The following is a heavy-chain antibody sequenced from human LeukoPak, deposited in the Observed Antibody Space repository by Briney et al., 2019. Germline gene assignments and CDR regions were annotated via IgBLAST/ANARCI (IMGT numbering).Heavy chain of an antibody. CDR2: IKQDGSEK. CDR3: ARAVGSSGRRYYYYYYMDV. CDR1: GFTFSSYW. J-gene: IGHJ6*03. V-gene: IGHV3-7*01. D-gene: IGHD6-13*01. Sequence: GGSLRLSCAASGFTFSSYWMSWVRQAPGKGLEWVANIKQDGSEKYYVDSVKGRFTISRDNAKNSLYLQMNSLRAEDTAVYYCARAVGSSGRRYYYYYYMDVWGKGTTVTVSS.